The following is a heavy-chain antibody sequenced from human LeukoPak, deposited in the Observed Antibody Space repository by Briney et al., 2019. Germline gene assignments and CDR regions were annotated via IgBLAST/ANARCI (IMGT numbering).Heavy chain of an antibody. D-gene: IGHD5-18*01. J-gene: IGHJ5*02. V-gene: IGHV3-9*01. CDR2: ISWNSGSI. CDR1: GFTFSSYA. Sequence: GGSLRLSCAASGFTFSSYAMSWVRQAPGKGLEWVSGISWNSGSIGYADSVKGRFTISRDNAKNSLYLQMNSLRAEDTALYYCAKDIGAMVTESWFDPWGQGTLVTVSS. CDR3: AKDIGAMVTESWFDP.